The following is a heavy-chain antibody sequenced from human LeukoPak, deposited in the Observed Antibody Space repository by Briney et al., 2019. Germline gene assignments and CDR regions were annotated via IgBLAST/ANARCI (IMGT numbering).Heavy chain of an antibody. V-gene: IGHV1-18*01. CDR3: ARVLKVATILRYYYGMDV. J-gene: IGHJ6*02. CDR2: ISAYNGNT. CDR1: SYTFTSYG. D-gene: IGHD5-12*01. Sequence: ASVKVSCKASSYTFTSYGISWVRQAPGQGLEWMGWISAYNGNTNYAQKLQGRVTMTTDTSTSTAYMELRSLRSDDTAVYYCARVLKVATILRYYYGMDVWGQGTTVTVSS.